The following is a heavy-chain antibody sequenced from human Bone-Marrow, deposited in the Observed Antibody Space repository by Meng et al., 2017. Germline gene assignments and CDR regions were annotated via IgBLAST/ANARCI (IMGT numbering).Heavy chain of an antibody. CDR3: ARASHYYDSSGYYVFDY. CDR2: IYYSGST. V-gene: IGHV4-61*01. J-gene: IGHJ4*02. Sequence: GSLRLSCTVSGGSVSSGSYYWSWIRQPPGKGLEWIGYIYYSGSTNYNPSLKSRVTISVDTSKNQFSLKLSSVTAADTAVHYCARASHYYDSSGYYVFDYWGQGTLVTVSS. CDR1: GGSVSSGSYY. D-gene: IGHD3-22*01.